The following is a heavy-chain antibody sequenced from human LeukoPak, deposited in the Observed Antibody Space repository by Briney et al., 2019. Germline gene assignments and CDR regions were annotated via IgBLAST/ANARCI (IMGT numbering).Heavy chain of an antibody. V-gene: IGHV1-2*02. CDR2: INPNSGGT. CDR3: ARDHHYDFWSGYRYYYYYMDV. J-gene: IGHJ6*03. Sequence: GASVKVPCKASGGTFSSYAISWVRQAPGQGLEWMGWINPNSGGTNYAQKFQGRVTMTRDTSISTAYMELSRLRSDDTAVYYCARDHHYDFWSGYRYYYYYMDVWGKGTTVTVSS. D-gene: IGHD3-3*01. CDR1: GGTFSSYA.